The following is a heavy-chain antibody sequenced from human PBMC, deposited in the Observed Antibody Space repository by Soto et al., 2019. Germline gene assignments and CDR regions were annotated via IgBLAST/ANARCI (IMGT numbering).Heavy chain of an antibody. Sequence: QAQLVQSGAEVQKPGASVNVSCKASGYDYVTYAITWVRQRPGQGLEWMGWISTLNGNTNYAQNFQGRVTMPTDTSTRIVHLELRSLRSDDTAVYYCARRVQVWLPDYYGMDVWGQGTTVTVSS. CDR2: ISTLNGNT. V-gene: IGHV1-18*01. J-gene: IGHJ6*02. CDR1: GYDYVTYA. D-gene: IGHD5-18*01. CDR3: ARRVQVWLPDYYGMDV.